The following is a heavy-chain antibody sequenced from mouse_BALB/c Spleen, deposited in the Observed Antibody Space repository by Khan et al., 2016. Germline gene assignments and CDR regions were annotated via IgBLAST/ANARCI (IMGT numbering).Heavy chain of an antibody. J-gene: IGHJ4*01. CDR1: GYTFTSYW. D-gene: IGHD1-2*01. V-gene: IGHV1-7*01. CDR2: INPSTGYT. Sequence: QVQLQQSGAELAKPGASVRMSCKASGYTFTSYWMHWVKQRPGQGLEWVGYINPSTGYTEYNQKFKDKATLTADKSSSTAYMQLSSLTSEDSAVXYCARIHYYGPYYAMDYWGQGTSVTVSS. CDR3: ARIHYYGPYYAMDY.